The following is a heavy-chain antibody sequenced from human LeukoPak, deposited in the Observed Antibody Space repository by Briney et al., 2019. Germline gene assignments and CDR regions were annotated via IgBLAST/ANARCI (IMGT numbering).Heavy chain of an antibody. CDR3: ARGLLRPHHYYYYYGMDV. J-gene: IGHJ6*04. CDR2: INHSGST. V-gene: IGHV4-34*01. CDR1: GGSFSGYY. Sequence: SETLSLTCAVYGGSFSGYYWSWIRQPPGKGLEWIGEINHSGSTNYNPSLKSRVTISVGTSKNQFSLKLSSVTAADTAVYYCARGLLRPHHYYYYYGMDVWGKGTTVTVSS. D-gene: IGHD3-3*01.